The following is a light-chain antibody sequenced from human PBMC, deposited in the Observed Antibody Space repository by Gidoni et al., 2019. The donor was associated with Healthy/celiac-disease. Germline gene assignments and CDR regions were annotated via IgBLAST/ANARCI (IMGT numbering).Light chain of an antibody. CDR3: KTWGTGSWV. CDR1: SGYSSYA. CDR2: LNSDGSH. J-gene: IGLJ3*02. V-gene: IGLV4-69*01. Sequence: HLVLTPSPSAPASLGASVKLTCTLSSGYSSYAIAWHQQQPEKGPRYLRKLNSDGSHSKGDGIPDRFSGSSSGAERYRTISSLQSEDEADYYCKTWGTGSWVFGGGTKLTVL.